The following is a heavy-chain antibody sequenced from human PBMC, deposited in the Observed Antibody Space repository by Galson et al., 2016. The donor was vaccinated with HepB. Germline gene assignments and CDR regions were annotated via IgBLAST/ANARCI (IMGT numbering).Heavy chain of an antibody. J-gene: IGHJ5*02. Sequence: SETLSLTCAVSGGSISSTYWWSWVRQPPGKGLEWIGEIYHSGNTKSNPSLKSRATMSLDKSKNQFSLKLSSVTAADTAVYYCARGLGDFWNAVPWGQGTLVIVSS. CDR3: ARGLGDFWNAVP. D-gene: IGHD3-3*01. CDR2: IYHSGNT. V-gene: IGHV4-4*02. CDR1: GGSISSTYW.